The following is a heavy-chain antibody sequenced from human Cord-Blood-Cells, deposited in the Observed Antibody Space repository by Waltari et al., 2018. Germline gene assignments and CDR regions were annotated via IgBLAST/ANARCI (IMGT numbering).Heavy chain of an antibody. Sequence: EVQLVESGGGLVKPGGSLRLSCAASGFTFSSYSMNWVRQAPGKGLEGVSSISSSSSYIYYADSVKGRFTISRDNAKNSLYLQMNSLRAEDTAVYYCARDLGAGRYFDYWGQGTLVTVSS. CDR2: ISSSSSYI. CDR3: ARDLGAGRYFDY. V-gene: IGHV3-21*01. J-gene: IGHJ4*02. CDR1: GFTFSSYS.